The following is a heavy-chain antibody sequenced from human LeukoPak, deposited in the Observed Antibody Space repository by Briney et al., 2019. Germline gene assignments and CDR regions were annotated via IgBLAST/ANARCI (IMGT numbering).Heavy chain of an antibody. D-gene: IGHD4-17*01. CDR1: GFTFSSYW. Sequence: PGGSLRLSCAASGFTFSSYWMHWVRQAPGKGLVWVSRIDSDGSSTSYADSVKGRFTISRDNAKNTLYLQMNSLRAEDTAVYYCARDGIYGDYGHWGQGILVTVSS. V-gene: IGHV3-74*01. CDR2: IDSDGSST. J-gene: IGHJ4*02. CDR3: ARDGIYGDYGH.